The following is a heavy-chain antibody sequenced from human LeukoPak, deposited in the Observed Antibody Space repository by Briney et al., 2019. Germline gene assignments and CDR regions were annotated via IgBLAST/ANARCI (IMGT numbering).Heavy chain of an antibody. CDR3: ATSPAAISYYYYYYMDV. D-gene: IGHD2-2*02. V-gene: IGHV3-23*01. Sequence: GGSLRLSCAASGFTFNNYAMSWVRQARGKGLEWVSGIENTGDGTYYTQSVKGRFTISRDNSKNTLYLQMNSLRAEDTAVYYCATSPAAISYYYYYYMDVWGKGTTVTVSS. CDR2: IENTGDGT. CDR1: GFTFNNYA. J-gene: IGHJ6*03.